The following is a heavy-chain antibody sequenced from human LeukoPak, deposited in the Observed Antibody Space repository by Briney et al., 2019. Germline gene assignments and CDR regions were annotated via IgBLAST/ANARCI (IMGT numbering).Heavy chain of an antibody. CDR1: GYTFTDYY. V-gene: IGHV1-2*02. Sequence: GASVKVSCKASGYTFTDYYMHWVRQAPGQGLEWMGWINPNSGGTNYAQKLQGRVTMTRDTSISTAYMELSRLRSDDTAVYYCARSHPGTFDYWGQGTLVTVSS. CDR2: INPNSGGT. D-gene: IGHD1-14*01. CDR3: ARSHPGTFDY. J-gene: IGHJ4*02.